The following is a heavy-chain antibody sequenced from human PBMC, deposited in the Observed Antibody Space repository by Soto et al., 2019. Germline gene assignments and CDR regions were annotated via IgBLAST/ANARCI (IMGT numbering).Heavy chain of an antibody. J-gene: IGHJ6*02. CDR1: GGTFSRYA. CDR2: IIPIFGTA. CDR3: AGHYDFWSGYQKGNGMDV. V-gene: IGHV1-69*06. Sequence: ASVKVSFKACGGTFSRYATSWLRQAPGQGLEWMGGIIPIFGTANYAQKFQGRVTITADKSTSTAYMELSSLRSEDTAVYYRAGHYDFWSGYQKGNGMDVWGQGTTVTVSS. D-gene: IGHD3-3*01.